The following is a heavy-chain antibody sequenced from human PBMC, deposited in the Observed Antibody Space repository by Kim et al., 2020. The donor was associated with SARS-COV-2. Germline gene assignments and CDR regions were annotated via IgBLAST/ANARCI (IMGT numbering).Heavy chain of an antibody. J-gene: IGHJ4*02. Sequence: YYSRITNCNPSLKSRVTISVDTSKNLFSLKLSSVTAADTAVYYCARLVENWGQGTLVTVSS. CDR3: ARLVEN. V-gene: IGHV4-61*07. CDR2: YYSRIT. D-gene: IGHD2-15*01.